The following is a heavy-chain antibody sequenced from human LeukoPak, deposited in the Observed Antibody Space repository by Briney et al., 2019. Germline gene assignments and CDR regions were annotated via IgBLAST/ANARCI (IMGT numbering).Heavy chain of an antibody. V-gene: IGHV4-38-2*02. J-gene: IGHJ4*02. CDR3: ARAVPAAPIDY. CDR2: IHHSGRS. D-gene: IGHD2-2*01. CDR1: GNSITTDYY. Sequence: SETLSLTCTVSGNSITTDYYWGWIRQPPGKGLEYIGSIHHSGRSHYNPSLESRVTISVDTSKNQISLNLRSVTAADTAVYYCARAVPAAPIDYWGQGTLVTVSS.